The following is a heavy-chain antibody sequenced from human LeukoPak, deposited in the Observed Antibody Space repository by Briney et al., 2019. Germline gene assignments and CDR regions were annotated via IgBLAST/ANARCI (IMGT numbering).Heavy chain of an antibody. CDR2: ISGSGGST. V-gene: IGHV3-23*01. Sequence: PGGSLRLSCAASGFTFSSYAMSWVRQAPGKGLEWVSAISGSGGSTYYADSVKGRFTISRDNSKNTLYLQMNSLRAEDTAVYYCAKDRLRAMVRGVITDYWGQGTLVTVSS. CDR1: GFTFSSYA. D-gene: IGHD3-10*01. J-gene: IGHJ4*02. CDR3: AKDRLRAMVRGVITDY.